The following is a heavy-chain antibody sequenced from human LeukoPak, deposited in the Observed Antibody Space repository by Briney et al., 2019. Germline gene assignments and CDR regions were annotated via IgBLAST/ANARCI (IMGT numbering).Heavy chain of an antibody. D-gene: IGHD3-16*01. J-gene: IGHJ4*02. V-gene: IGHV6-1*01. CDR1: GDSVSSTSAA. CDR3: AGGFVGGGWHAY. Sequence: SQTLSLTCAISGDSVSSTSAAWNWLRQSPSRGLEWLGKAYYRSKWSIEYAPSVESRITINPDASKNQFYPQLISVTPEDTAMYYCAGGFVGGGWHAYWGQGTLVTVSS. CDR2: AYYRSKWSI.